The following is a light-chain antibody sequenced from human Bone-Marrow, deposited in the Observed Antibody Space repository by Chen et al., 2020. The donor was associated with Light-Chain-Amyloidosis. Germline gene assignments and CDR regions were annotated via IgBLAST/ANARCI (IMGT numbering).Light chain of an antibody. J-gene: IGKJ2*01. CDR1: QSISTY. V-gene: IGKV1-39*01. CDR2: AAS. Sequence: DIQMTQSPSSLSVSVGDRVTITCRASQSISTYLNWYQQKPGKAPKLLIYAASSLQSGVSSRFSGSGSGTESTLTISSLQPEDFATYYCQQSYSTPYTFGQGTKLEIK. CDR3: QQSYSTPYT.